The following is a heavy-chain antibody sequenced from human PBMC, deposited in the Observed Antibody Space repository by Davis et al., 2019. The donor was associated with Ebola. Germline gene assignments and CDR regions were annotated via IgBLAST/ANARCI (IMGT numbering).Heavy chain of an antibody. CDR1: GGSISSSNW. Sequence: SETLSLTCAVSGGSISSSNWWSWVRQPPGKGLEWIGEIYHSGSTNYNPSLKSRVTISVDKSISTAYLQWSSLKASDTAMYYCARHQYYYDSSGYHLGGMDVWGQGTTVTVSS. J-gene: IGHJ6*02. D-gene: IGHD3-22*01. V-gene: IGHV4-4*02. CDR3: ARHQYYYDSSGYHLGGMDV. CDR2: IYHSGST.